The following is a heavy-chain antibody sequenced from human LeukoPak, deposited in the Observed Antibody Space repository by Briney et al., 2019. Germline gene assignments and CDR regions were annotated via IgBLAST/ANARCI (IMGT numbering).Heavy chain of an antibody. CDR1: GGSISSSSYY. Sequence: SEPLSLTCTVSGGSISSSSYYWAWIRQPPGKGLELIGSIYYSGITYYNPSLKSRVTISVDTSKNQFSLKLSSVTAADAAVYYCAKQAGSGLFTLPGGQGTLVTVSS. V-gene: IGHV4-39*01. D-gene: IGHD3/OR15-3a*01. CDR3: AKQAGSGLFTLP. CDR2: IYYSGIT. J-gene: IGHJ4*02.